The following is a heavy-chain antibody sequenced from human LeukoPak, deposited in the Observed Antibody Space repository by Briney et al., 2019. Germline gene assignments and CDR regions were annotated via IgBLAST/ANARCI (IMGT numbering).Heavy chain of an antibody. CDR1: GFTVSSNY. V-gene: IGHV3-66*01. Sequence: PGGSLRLSCAASGFTVSSNYMSWVRQAPGKGLEWVSIIYSGGTIYYADSVKGRFTISRDNSKNTLYLQMNSLRAEDTAIYYCARETYFDYWGQGTLVTVSP. CDR3: ARETYFDY. J-gene: IGHJ4*02. CDR2: IYSGGTI.